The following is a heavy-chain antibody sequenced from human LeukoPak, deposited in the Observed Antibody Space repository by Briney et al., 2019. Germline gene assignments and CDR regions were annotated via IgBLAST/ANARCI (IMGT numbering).Heavy chain of an antibody. CDR2: IYSGGST. CDR3: AKDAGGYSYGWDY. J-gene: IGHJ4*02. CDR1: GFTFSSYA. D-gene: IGHD5-18*01. Sequence: GGSLRLSCAASGFTFSSYAMSWVRQAPGKGLEWVSVIYSGGSTYYTESVKGRFTISRDNSKNTLYLQMNSLRAEDTAVYYCAKDAGGYSYGWDYWGQGTLVTVSS. V-gene: IGHV3-23*03.